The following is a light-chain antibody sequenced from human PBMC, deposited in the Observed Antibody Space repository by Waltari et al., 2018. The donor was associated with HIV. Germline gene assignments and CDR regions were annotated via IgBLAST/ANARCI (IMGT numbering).Light chain of an antibody. J-gene: IGKJ2*01. CDR2: WAS. V-gene: IGKV4-1*01. CDR3: QQCYSTPYT. Sequence: DIVMTQSPDSLAVSLGARDTLNCKSSQSVVSSSNNKNYLTWYQQKPGQPPKLRLFWASTRQSGVPDRFSGSGSGADFTLTISSLQAEDVAVYYCQQCYSTPYTFGQGTKLEIK. CDR1: QSVVSSSNNKNY.